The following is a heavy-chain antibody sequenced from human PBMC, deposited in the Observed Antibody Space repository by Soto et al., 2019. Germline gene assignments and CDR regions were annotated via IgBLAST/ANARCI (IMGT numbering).Heavy chain of an antibody. Sequence: EVQLVESGGGLVKPGGSLRLSCAASGFTFSAYNMNWVRQAPGKGLEWVSSISSGSGSIYYADSLKGRFTISRDNAKKSLYLQMNNLRAEDTALYYCARSEDDYAWGTALDYWGQGTLVTVSS. V-gene: IGHV3-21*01. CDR2: ISSGSGSI. CDR3: ARSEDDYAWGTALDY. D-gene: IGHD3-16*01. CDR1: GFTFSAYN. J-gene: IGHJ4*02.